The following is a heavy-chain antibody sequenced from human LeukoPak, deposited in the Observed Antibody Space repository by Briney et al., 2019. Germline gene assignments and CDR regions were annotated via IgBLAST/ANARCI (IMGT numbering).Heavy chain of an antibody. CDR3: ARVLGTPKITIFGVVIIDYYYYMDV. Sequence: ASVKVSCKASGYTFTSYDINWVRQATGQGLEWMGWMNPNSGNTGYAQKFQGRVTMTRNTSISTAYMELSSLRSEDTAVYYCARVLGTPKITIFGVVIIDYYYYMDVWGKGTTVTVSS. D-gene: IGHD3-3*01. V-gene: IGHV1-8*01. CDR1: GYTFTSYD. J-gene: IGHJ6*03. CDR2: MNPNSGNT.